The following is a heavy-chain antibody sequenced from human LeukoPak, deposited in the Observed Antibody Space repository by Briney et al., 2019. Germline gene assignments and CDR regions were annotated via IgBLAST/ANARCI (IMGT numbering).Heavy chain of an antibody. Sequence: GRSLRLSCAASGFTFSSYAIHWVRQAPGKGLEWVAVISYDGSNKYYADSVKGRFTISRDNSKNTLYLQMNSLRTEDTAVYYCARDPYYDSSGYYSNWFDPWGQGTLVTVSS. CDR2: ISYDGSNK. V-gene: IGHV3-30-3*01. CDR3: ARDPYYDSSGYYSNWFDP. J-gene: IGHJ5*02. CDR1: GFTFSSYA. D-gene: IGHD3-22*01.